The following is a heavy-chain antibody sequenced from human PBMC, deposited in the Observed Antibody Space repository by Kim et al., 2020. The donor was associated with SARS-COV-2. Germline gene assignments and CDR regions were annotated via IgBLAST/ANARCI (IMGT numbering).Heavy chain of an antibody. Sequence: GSLRLSCAASGFTFSSYWMHWVRQAPGKGLVWVSRINSDGSSTSYADSVKGRFTISRDNAKNTLYLQMNSLRAEDTAVYYCARVREYSSSWYGADLGSRCAFDIWGQGTMVTVSS. J-gene: IGHJ3*02. CDR3: ARVREYSSSWYGADLGSRCAFDI. CDR2: INSDGSST. D-gene: IGHD6-13*01. CDR1: GFTFSSYW. V-gene: IGHV3-74*01.